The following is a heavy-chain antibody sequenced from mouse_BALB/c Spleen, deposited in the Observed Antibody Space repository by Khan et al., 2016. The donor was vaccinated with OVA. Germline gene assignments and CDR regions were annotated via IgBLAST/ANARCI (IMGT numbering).Heavy chain of an antibody. CDR1: GFDFSRYW. V-gene: IGHV4-1*02. CDR2: INPDSSTI. D-gene: IGHD2-14*01. CDR3: ARPYRYDGRAWFAY. Sequence: MQLEESGGGLVQPGGSLKLSCAASGFDFSRYWMSWVRQAPGKGLEWIGEINPDSSTINYTPSLKDKFIISRDNAKNTLYLQMSKVRSEDTALYYCARPYRYDGRAWFAYWGQGTLVTVS. J-gene: IGHJ3*01.